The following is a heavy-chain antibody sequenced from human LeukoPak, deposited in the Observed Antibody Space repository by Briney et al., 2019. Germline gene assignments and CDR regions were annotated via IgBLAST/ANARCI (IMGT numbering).Heavy chain of an antibody. J-gene: IGHJ4*02. V-gene: IGHV3-23*01. D-gene: IGHD3-22*01. CDR1: GFTFTSYA. CDR3: AKATTAIVVDNFFDY. Sequence: PGGSLRLSCAASGFTFTSYAMSWVRQAPGKGLGWVSGINAKGDATYYADSVKGRFTSSRDNSKNTLHLRMNSLRAEDTAVYYCAKATTAIVVDNFFDYWGQGTLVTVSS. CDR2: INAKGDAT.